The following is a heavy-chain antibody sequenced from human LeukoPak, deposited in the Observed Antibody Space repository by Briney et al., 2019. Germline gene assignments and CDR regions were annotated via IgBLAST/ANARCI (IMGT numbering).Heavy chain of an antibody. CDR2: IYSGGST. Sequence: GGSLRLSCAASGFTVSSNYMSWVRQAPGKGLEWVSVIYSGGSTYYADSVKGRFTISRDNSKNTLYLQMNSLRAEDTAVYYCARARSGSYSQDWGQGTLVTVSS. D-gene: IGHD1-26*01. V-gene: IGHV3-53*01. J-gene: IGHJ4*02. CDR3: ARARSGSYSQD. CDR1: GFTVSSNY.